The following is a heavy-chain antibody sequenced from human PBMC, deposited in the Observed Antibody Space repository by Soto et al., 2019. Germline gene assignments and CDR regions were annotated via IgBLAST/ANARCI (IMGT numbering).Heavy chain of an antibody. V-gene: IGHV1-18*01. D-gene: IGHD3-3*01. J-gene: IGHJ4*02. CDR1: GYTFTSYG. CDR2: ISAYNGNT. Sequence: ASVKGSCKASGYTFTSYGISWVRQAPGQGLEWMGWISAYNGNTNYAQKLQGRVTMTTDTSTSTAYMELRSLRSDDTAVYYCAREITIFGVVTATFAYWGQGTLVTVSS. CDR3: AREITIFGVVTATFAY.